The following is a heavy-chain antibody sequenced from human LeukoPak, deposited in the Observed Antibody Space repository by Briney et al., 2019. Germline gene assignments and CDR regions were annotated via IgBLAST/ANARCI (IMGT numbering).Heavy chain of an antibody. D-gene: IGHD6-13*01. J-gene: IGHJ4*02. CDR1: GFTFSSYW. CDR2: ISGSGGST. Sequence: PGGSLRLSCAASGFTFSSYWMSWVRQAPGKGLEWVSAISGSGGSTYYADSVKGRFTISRDNSKNTLYLQMNSLRAEDTAVYYCAKAPYSSSWYYDYWGQGTLVTVSS. CDR3: AKAPYSSSWYYDY. V-gene: IGHV3-23*01.